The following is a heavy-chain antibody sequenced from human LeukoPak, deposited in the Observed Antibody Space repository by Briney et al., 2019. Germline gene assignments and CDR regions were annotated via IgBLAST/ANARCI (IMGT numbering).Heavy chain of an antibody. CDR2: IRSKANSYAT. J-gene: IGHJ6*04. CDR1: GFTFSSYW. V-gene: IGHV3-73*01. D-gene: IGHD6-6*01. Sequence: AGGSLRHSCAASGFTFSSYWMSWVRQAPGKGLEWVGRIRSKANSYATAYAASVKGRFTISRDDSKNTAYLQMNSLKTEDTAVYYCTRQVAARVDVWGKGTTVTVSS. CDR3: TRQVAARVDV.